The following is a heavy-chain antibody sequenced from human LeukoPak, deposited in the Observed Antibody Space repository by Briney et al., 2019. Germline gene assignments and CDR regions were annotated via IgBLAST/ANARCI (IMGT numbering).Heavy chain of an antibody. Sequence: SETLSLTCTVSGGSISSSSYYWGWIRQPPGKGLEWIGSIYYSGSTNYNPSLKSRVAISVDTSKNQFSLKLSSVTAADRAVYYCAREGYYYYYYGMDVWGQGTTVTVSS. V-gene: IGHV4-39*07. J-gene: IGHJ6*02. CDR3: AREGYYYYYYGMDV. CDR2: IYYSGST. CDR1: GGSISSSSYY.